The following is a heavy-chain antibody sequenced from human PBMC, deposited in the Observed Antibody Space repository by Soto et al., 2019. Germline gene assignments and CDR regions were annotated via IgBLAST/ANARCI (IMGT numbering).Heavy chain of an antibody. D-gene: IGHD3-22*01. CDR3: ARDQPTMIVVVISPGYYGMDV. CDR1: GFTFSSYS. Sequence: LGGSLSLSCASSGFTFSSYSMAGSRQAPGKGLGWVSSISSSSSYIYYAGSVKGRFTISRDNAKNSLYLQMNSLRAEDTAVYYCARDQPTMIVVVISPGYYGMDVWGQGTTVTVSS. CDR2: ISSSSSYI. V-gene: IGHV3-21*01. J-gene: IGHJ6*02.